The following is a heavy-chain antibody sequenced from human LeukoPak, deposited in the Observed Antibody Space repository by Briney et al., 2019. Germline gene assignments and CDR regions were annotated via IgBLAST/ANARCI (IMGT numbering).Heavy chain of an antibody. CDR2: IYYSGST. CDR1: GGSISSYY. Sequence: SETLSLTCTVSGGSISSYYWSWIRQPPGKGLEWIGYIYYSGSTYYNPSLKSRVTISVDTSKNQFSLKLSSVTAADTAVYYCARDSRVTRARYWGQGTLVTVSS. CDR3: ARDSRVTRARY. J-gene: IGHJ4*02. V-gene: IGHV4-30-4*08. D-gene: IGHD3-22*01.